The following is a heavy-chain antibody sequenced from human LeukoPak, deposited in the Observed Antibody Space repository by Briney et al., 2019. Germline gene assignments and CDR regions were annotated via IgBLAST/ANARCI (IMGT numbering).Heavy chain of an antibody. J-gene: IGHJ5*02. D-gene: IGHD3-10*01. Sequence: SETLSLTCTVSGGSISSYYWSWIRQPPGKGLEWLGYIYYSGSTNYNPSLKSRVTISVDTSKNQFSLKLSSVTAADTAVYYCAGVIGGLLLWSPKWFDPWGQGTLVTVSS. CDR2: IYYSGST. CDR1: GGSISSYY. CDR3: AGVIGGLLLWSPKWFDP. V-gene: IGHV4-59*01.